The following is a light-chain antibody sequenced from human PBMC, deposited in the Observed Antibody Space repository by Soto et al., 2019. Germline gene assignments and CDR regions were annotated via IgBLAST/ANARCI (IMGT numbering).Light chain of an antibody. Sequence: AIQLTQSPSSLSASVGDRVTITCRASQGISSALAWYQQRPGKAPKLLIYDASSLESGVPSRFSGSGSGTDFTLTISSLQPEDFATYYCQQFNSYPRTFGQGTRLEIK. CDR2: DAS. V-gene: IGKV1-13*02. CDR3: QQFNSYPRT. CDR1: QGISSA. J-gene: IGKJ5*01.